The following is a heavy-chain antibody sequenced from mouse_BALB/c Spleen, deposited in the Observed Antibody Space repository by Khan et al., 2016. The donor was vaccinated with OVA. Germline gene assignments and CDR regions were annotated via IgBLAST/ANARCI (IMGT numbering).Heavy chain of an antibody. CDR1: GYSITSDYA. CDR3: ARWHGGDFDY. J-gene: IGHJ2*01. Sequence: VQLKQSGPGLVKPSQSLSLTCTVTGYSITSDYAWNWIRQFPGNKLEWLGYISYSGNTKYNPSLKSRISVTRDTSKNQFFLQLNSVTTEDTATYYCARWHGGDFDYWGQGTTLTGSS. CDR2: ISYSGNT. V-gene: IGHV3-2*02.